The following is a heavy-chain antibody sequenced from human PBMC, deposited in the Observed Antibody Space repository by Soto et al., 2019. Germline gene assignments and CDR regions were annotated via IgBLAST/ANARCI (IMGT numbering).Heavy chain of an antibody. CDR1: GFSLSTSGVG. CDR2: IYWDDDK. J-gene: IGHJ5*02. V-gene: IGHV2-5*02. Sequence: SGPTLVNPTQTLTLTCTFSGFSLSTSGVGVGWIRKPPGKALEWLALIYWDDDKRYSPSLKSRLTITKDTSKNQVVLTMTNMDPVDTATYYCARLCSGGSCYSQPPFADPWGQGTLVTVSS. D-gene: IGHD2-15*01. CDR3: ARLCSGGSCYSQPPFADP.